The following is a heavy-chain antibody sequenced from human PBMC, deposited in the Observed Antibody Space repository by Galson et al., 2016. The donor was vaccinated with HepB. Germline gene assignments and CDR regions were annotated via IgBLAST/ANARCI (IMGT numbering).Heavy chain of an antibody. D-gene: IGHD3-10*01. V-gene: IGHV5-51*01. CDR1: GYRFTSYW. J-gene: IGHJ6*02. CDR2: IYPADSDV. Sequence: QSGAEVKKPGESLRISCEGSGYRFTSYWVGWVRQMPGKGLEWMGIIYPADSDVTYSPSFQGPVTISVDKSISTAYLQWRSLKASDTAMYYCARRGSGSSGFYGLDVWGQGTTVSVSS. CDR3: ARRGSGSSGFYGLDV.